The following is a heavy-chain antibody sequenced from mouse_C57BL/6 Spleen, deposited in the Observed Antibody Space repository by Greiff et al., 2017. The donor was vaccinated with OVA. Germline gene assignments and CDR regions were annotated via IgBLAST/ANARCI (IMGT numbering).Heavy chain of an antibody. V-gene: IGHV1-69*01. CDR3: ARPYGSSYDWFAY. Sequence: QVQLQQPGAELVMPGASVKLSCKASGYTFTSYWMHWVKQRPGQGLEWIGGIDPSDSYTNYNQKFQGKSTLTVGTSSSTAYMQLSSLTSEDSAVYYCARPYGSSYDWFAYWGKGTLVTVSA. D-gene: IGHD1-1*01. CDR2: IDPSDSYT. J-gene: IGHJ3*01. CDR1: GYTFTSYW.